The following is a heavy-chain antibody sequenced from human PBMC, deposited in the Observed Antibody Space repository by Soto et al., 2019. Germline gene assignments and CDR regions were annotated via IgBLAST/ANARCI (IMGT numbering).Heavy chain of an antibody. D-gene: IGHD6-13*01. V-gene: IGHV4-31*03. CDR3: ARDLQYSRLFYGMDV. CDR2: IYYSGST. CDR1: GGSIISGDYY. J-gene: IGHJ6*02. Sequence: SETLSLTCTVSGGSIISGDYYWSWIRQHPGKGLEWIGYIYYSGSTYYNPSLKSRVTISVDTSKNQFSLKLSSVTAADTAVYYCARDLQYSRLFYGMDVWGQGTTVTVSS.